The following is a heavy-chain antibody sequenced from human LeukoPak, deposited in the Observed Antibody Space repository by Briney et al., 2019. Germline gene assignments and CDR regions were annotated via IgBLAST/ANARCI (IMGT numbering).Heavy chain of an antibody. CDR3: FVYYDSSGQHAFDI. Sequence: GASVKVSCKASGYTFTSYDINWVRQATGQGLEWMGWMNPNSGNTGYAQKFQGRVTMTRNTSISTAYMELSSLRSEDTAVYYCFVYYDSSGQHAFDIWGQGTMVTVSS. J-gene: IGHJ3*02. CDR1: GYTFTSYD. D-gene: IGHD3-22*01. CDR2: MNPNSGNT. V-gene: IGHV1-8*01.